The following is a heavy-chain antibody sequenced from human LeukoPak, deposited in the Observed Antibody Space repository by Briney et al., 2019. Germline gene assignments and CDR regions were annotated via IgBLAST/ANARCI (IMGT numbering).Heavy chain of an antibody. J-gene: IGHJ3*02. CDR1: GFTFSSYE. CDR3: ARDLQIVVVTMRNVPDAFDI. CDR2: ISSSGSTI. Sequence: PGGSLRLSCAASGFTFSSYEMNWVRQAPGKGLEWVSYISSSGSTIYYADSVKGRFTISRDNAKNSLYLQMNSLRAEDTAVYYCARDLQIVVVTMRNVPDAFDIWGQGTMVTVSS. D-gene: IGHD2-21*02. V-gene: IGHV3-48*03.